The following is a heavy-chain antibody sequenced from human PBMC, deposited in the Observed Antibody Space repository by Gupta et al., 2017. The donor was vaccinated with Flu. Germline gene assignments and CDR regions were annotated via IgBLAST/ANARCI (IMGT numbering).Heavy chain of an antibody. CDR1: EFSITNARMG. J-gene: IGHJ6*02. CDR3: ESTSDIYRSSMDV. V-gene: IGHV2-26*01. CDR2: ICANDEK. Sequence: SEFSITNARMGVSWIRQHPGKEMEWIGPICANDEKSYSASLKTRLTIARATAKSQVVLNMLNTDPVDTDTSDGESTSDIYRSSMDVWGQGTTVAVSS. D-gene: IGHD2-2*02.